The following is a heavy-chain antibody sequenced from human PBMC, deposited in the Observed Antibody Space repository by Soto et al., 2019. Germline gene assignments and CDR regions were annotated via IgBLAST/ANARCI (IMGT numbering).Heavy chain of an antibody. D-gene: IGHD6-19*01. J-gene: IGHJ4*02. CDR3: AKGRYSSGSNYFDY. V-gene: IGHV3-30*18. CDR1: EFTFSSFG. Sequence: HPGWSLRLSCAASEFTFSSFGMHWVRQAPGKGLEWVAVISYDGANRYYADSAKGRFTISRDNFKNTLYLQMHSLRVEDTAMYYCAKGRYSSGSNYFDYWGQGTPVTVSS. CDR2: ISYDGANR.